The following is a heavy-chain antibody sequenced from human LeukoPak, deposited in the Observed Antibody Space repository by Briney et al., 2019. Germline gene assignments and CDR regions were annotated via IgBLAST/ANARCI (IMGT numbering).Heavy chain of an antibody. J-gene: IGHJ4*02. D-gene: IGHD3-16*02. V-gene: IGHV3-7*01. CDR1: ELSFSNYW. CDR3: ATRGDLSWFGALRH. CDR2: IKQDGSET. Sequence: GGSLRLSCVVSELSFSNYWMDWVRQAPGKGLEWVAFIKQDGSETSYADSVKGRFTISGDNARHSLFLQMNSLRAEGTAVYYCATRGDLSWFGALRHWSQGTLVTVSS.